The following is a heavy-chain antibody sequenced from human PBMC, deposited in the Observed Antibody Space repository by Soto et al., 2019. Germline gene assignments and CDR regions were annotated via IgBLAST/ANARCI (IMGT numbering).Heavy chain of an antibody. CDR1: GGSIRSGGYS. CDR3: ARVIYGSGRHNWFDP. D-gene: IGHD3-10*01. V-gene: IGHV4-30-2*01. J-gene: IGHJ5*02. Sequence: PSETLSLTCAVSGGSIRSGGYSWSWIRQPPGKGLEWIGYIYHSGSTYYNPSLKSRVTISVDRSKNQFSLKLSSVTAADTAVYNCARVIYGSGRHNWFDPWGQGTLVTVSS. CDR2: IYHSGST.